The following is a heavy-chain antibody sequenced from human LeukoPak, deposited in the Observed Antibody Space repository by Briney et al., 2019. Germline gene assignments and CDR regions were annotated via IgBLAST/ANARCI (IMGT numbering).Heavy chain of an antibody. CDR3: TRVTSWRTGFDY. J-gene: IGHJ4*02. CDR2: ITWNSDDM. D-gene: IGHD1-1*01. Sequence: SLRLSCAASGFSFEAHGKYWVRQAPGTGLEWVSGITWNSDDMAYADSVKGRFTISRDNAKNCLYLQMNSLTVEDTALYYCTRVTSWRTGFDYWGQGTLVTVSS. V-gene: IGHV3-9*01. CDR1: GFSFEAHG.